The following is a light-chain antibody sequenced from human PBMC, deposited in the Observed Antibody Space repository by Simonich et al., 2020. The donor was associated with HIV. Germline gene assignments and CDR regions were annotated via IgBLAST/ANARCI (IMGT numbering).Light chain of an antibody. CDR2: EAS. Sequence: DIQMTQSPSTLSASVGDRVTIPCRASQSISSWLAWYQQKPGKAPRLLIYEASSLQSGVPSRFSGSGSGTHFTLTISSLQPDDFATYYCQQYNSYPRTFGPGTKVEIK. CDR1: QSISSW. V-gene: IGKV1-5*03. CDR3: QQYNSYPRT. J-gene: IGKJ1*01.